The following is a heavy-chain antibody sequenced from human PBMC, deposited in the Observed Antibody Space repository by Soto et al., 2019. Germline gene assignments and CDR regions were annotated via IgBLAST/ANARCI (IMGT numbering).Heavy chain of an antibody. CDR3: YVGATWGFDAFDI. CDR1: GFTFSSYS. CDR2: ISSSSSYI. Sequence: EVQLVESGGGLVKPGGSLRLSCAASGFTFSSYSMNWVRQAPGKGLEWVSSISSSSSYIYYADSVKGRFTSSRDNAKNSLYLQMNSLRAEDTAVYYCYVGATWGFDAFDIWGQGTIVTVSS. J-gene: IGHJ3*02. D-gene: IGHD1-26*01. V-gene: IGHV3-21*01.